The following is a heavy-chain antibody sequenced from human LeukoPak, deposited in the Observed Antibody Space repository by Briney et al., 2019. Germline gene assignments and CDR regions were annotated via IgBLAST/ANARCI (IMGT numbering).Heavy chain of an antibody. CDR2: INPNSGGT. Sequence: ASVKVSCKASGYTFTGYYMHWVRQAPGQGLEWMGWINPNSGGTNYAQKFQGRVTMTRDTSISTAYMELSRLRSDDTAVYYCARDYSSSSVGFDYWGQGTLVTVSS. V-gene: IGHV1-2*02. CDR3: ARDYSSSSVGFDY. CDR1: GYTFTGYY. J-gene: IGHJ4*02. D-gene: IGHD6-6*01.